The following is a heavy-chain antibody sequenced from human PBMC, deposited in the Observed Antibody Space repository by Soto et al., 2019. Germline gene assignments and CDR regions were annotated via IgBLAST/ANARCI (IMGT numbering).Heavy chain of an antibody. CDR2: IIPIFGTA. CDR3: ARGSIAAAGTKSDY. CDR1: GGTFSSYA. V-gene: IGHV1-69*01. Sequence: AASVKVSCKASGGTFSSYAISWVRQAPGQGLEWMGGIIPIFGTANYAQKFQGRVTITADESTSTAYMELSSLRSEDTAVYYCARGSIAAAGTKSDYWGQGTLVTVSS. D-gene: IGHD6-13*01. J-gene: IGHJ4*02.